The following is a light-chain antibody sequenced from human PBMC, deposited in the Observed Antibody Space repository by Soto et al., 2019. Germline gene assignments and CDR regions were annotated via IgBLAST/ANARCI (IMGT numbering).Light chain of an antibody. Sequence: QSVLTQPPSVSGAPGQRVTISCTGSSSNIGAGYDVHWYQQLPGTAPKRLIYGNTNRPSGVPDRFSGSKSGTSASLAITGLQAEDEADYYCQSYDSSLSGSGVFGTGTKVTVL. V-gene: IGLV1-40*01. CDR2: GNT. CDR3: QSYDSSLSGSGV. J-gene: IGLJ1*01. CDR1: SSNIGAGYD.